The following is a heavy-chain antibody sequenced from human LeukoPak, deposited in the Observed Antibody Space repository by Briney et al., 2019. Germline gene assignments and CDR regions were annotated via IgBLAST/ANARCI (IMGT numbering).Heavy chain of an antibody. Sequence: APVKVSCKASGYTFTSYGISWVRQAPGQGLEWMGWISAYNGNTNYAQKLQGRVTMTTDTSTSTAYMELRSLRSDDTAVYYRARDPLLPIAAAGTGFYYYYYMDVWGKGTTVTVSS. CDR2: ISAYNGNT. CDR3: ARDPLLPIAAAGTGFYYYYYMDV. D-gene: IGHD6-13*01. J-gene: IGHJ6*03. CDR1: GYTFTSYG. V-gene: IGHV1-18*01.